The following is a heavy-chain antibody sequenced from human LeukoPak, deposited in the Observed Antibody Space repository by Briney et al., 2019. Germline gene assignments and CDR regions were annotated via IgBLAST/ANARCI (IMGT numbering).Heavy chain of an antibody. CDR1: RRPFSSYA. J-gene: IGHJ4*02. V-gene: IGHV1-69*06. CDR3: ARVGVSSYSSSGY. CDR2: IIPIFGTA. D-gene: IGHD6-13*01. Sequence: SVKLSCKTSRRPFSSYAISWVRQAPGQGLECMGGIIPIFGTANYAQKFQGRVTITADKSTSTAYMELSSLRSEDTAVYYCARVGVSSYSSSGYWGQGTLVTVSS.